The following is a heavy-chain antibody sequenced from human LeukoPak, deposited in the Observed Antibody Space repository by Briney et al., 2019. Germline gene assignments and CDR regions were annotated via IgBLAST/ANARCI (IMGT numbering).Heavy chain of an antibody. CDR1: GGSISSGDYS. CDR3: ARDGGYGHYDY. J-gene: IGHJ4*02. D-gene: IGHD5-18*01. CDR2: IYHSGRT. Sequence: SETLSLTCAVSGGSISSGDYSWSWIRQPPGKGLEWIGYIYHSGRTFYNPSLKSRVTISVDTSKNQISLEVTSVTAADTAVYYCARDGGYGHYDYWGRGALVTVSS. V-gene: IGHV4-30-2*01.